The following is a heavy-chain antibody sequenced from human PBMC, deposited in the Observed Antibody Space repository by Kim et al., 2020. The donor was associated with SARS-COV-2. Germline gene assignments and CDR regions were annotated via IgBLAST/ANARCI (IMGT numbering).Heavy chain of an antibody. D-gene: IGHD2-8*01. Sequence: ASVKVSCKASGYTFTSYYMHWVRQAPGQGLEWMGIINPSGGSTSYAQKFQGRVTMTRDTSTSTVYMELSSLRSEDTAVYYCAREWSEEDIVLMVYSPYFDYWGQGTLVTVSS. V-gene: IGHV1-46*01. CDR2: INPSGGST. J-gene: IGHJ4*02. CDR3: AREWSEEDIVLMVYSPYFDY. CDR1: GYTFTSYY.